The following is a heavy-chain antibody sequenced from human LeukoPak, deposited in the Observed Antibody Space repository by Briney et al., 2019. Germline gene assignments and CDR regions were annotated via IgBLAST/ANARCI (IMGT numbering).Heavy chain of an antibody. D-gene: IGHD5-12*01. Sequence: GGSLRLSCAASGFTVSSNYMSWVRQAPGKGLEWVSVIYSGGSTYYADSVKGRFTISRDNSKSTLYLQMNSLRAEDTAVYYCARDSYEVRLDYWGQGTLVTVSS. CDR3: ARDSYEVRLDY. V-gene: IGHV3-66*01. J-gene: IGHJ4*02. CDR2: IYSGGST. CDR1: GFTVSSNY.